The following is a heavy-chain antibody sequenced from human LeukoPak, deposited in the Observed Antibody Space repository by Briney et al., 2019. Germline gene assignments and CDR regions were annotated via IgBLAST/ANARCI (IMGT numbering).Heavy chain of an antibody. J-gene: IGHJ4*02. CDR1: GFTFLGFW. CDR3: ARAFGIAVADY. Sequence: GGPLRPSCAPPGFTFLGFWISWVPKTPGKGRRGGPNIKQDGSEKYYVDSVKGRFTISRDNAKNSLYLQMNSLRAEDTAVYYCARAFGIAVADYWGQGTLVTVSS. V-gene: IGHV3-7*01. D-gene: IGHD6-19*01. CDR2: IKQDGSEK.